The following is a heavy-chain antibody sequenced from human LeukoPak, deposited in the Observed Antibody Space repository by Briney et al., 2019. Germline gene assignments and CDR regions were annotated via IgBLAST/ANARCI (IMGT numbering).Heavy chain of an antibody. D-gene: IGHD3-3*01. Sequence: SETLSLTCTVSGGSISSGGYYWSWIRQPPGKGLEWIGYIYHRGSTYYNPSLKSRVTISVDRSKNQFSLKLSSVTAADTAVYYCASYVLRFLEWPLTDYYFDYWGQGTLVTVSS. CDR2: IYHRGST. V-gene: IGHV4-30-2*01. J-gene: IGHJ4*02. CDR3: ASYVLRFLEWPLTDYYFDY. CDR1: GGSISSGGYY.